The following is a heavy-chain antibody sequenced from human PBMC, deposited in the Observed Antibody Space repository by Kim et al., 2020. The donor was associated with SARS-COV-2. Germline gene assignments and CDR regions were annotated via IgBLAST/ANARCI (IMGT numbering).Heavy chain of an antibody. V-gene: IGHV7-4-1*02. CDR1: GYTFTNYG. Sequence: ASVKVSCKASGYTFTNYGINWVRQAPGQGLEWMGWINTNTGNPTYAQGFTGRFVFSLDTSVSTAYLQINSLKAEDTAVYFCATGSRIGYWGQGTLVTASS. CDR2: INTNTGNP. J-gene: IGHJ4*02. D-gene: IGHD3-10*01. CDR3: ATGSRIGY.